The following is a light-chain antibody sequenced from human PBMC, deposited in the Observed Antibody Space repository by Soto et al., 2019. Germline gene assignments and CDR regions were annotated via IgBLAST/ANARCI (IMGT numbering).Light chain of an antibody. CDR2: DAS. Sequence: IPVTLNQSSLSASVGDTVTITCRASHSISSHLNWYQQKPGKAPNLLIYDASTLDSGAPSRFSGSGSGTEFTLSISSLQPDDFATYYCQQSTIYPCTFGQGS. J-gene: IGKJ2*02. CDR3: QQSTIYPCT. V-gene: IGKV1-13*02. CDR1: HSISSH.